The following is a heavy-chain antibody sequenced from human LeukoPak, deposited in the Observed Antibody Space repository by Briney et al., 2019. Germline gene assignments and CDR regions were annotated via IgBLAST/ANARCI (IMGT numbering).Heavy chain of an antibody. J-gene: IGHJ4*02. CDR1: GFTFGDYA. V-gene: IGHV3-49*04. CDR3: TRSNYIWFGESYPYYFDY. CDR2: IRSKAYGGTT. D-gene: IGHD3-10*01. Sequence: PGGSLRLSCTASGFTFGDYAMSWGRQAPGKGLEWVGFIRSKAYGGTTEYAASVKGRFTISRDDSKSIAYLQMNSLKTEDTAVYYCTRSNYIWFGESYPYYFDYWGQGTLVTVSS.